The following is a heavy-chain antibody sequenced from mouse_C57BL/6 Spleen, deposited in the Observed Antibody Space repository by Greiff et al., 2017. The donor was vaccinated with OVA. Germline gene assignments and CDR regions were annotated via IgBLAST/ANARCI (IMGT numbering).Heavy chain of an antibody. CDR3: AREESLGHFDY. J-gene: IGHJ2*01. Sequence: ESGPGLVKPSQSLSLTCSVTGYSITSGYYWNWIRQFPGNKLEWMGYISYDGSNNYNPSLKNRISITRDTSKNQFFLKLNSVTTEDTATYYCAREESLGHFDYWGQGTTLTVSS. D-gene: IGHD4-1*01. CDR2: ISYDGSN. V-gene: IGHV3-6*01. CDR1: GYSITSGYY.